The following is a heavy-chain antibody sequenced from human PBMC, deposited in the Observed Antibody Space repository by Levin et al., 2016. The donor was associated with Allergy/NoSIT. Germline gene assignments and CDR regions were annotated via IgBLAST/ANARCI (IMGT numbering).Heavy chain of an antibody. J-gene: IGHJ6*02. Sequence: VRQMPGKGLEWMGIIYPGDSDTRYSPSFQGQVTISADKSISTAYLQWSSLKASDTAMYYCARRKDFYGMDVWGQGTTVTVSS. CDR3: ARRKDFYGMDV. CDR2: IYPGDSDT. V-gene: IGHV5-51*01.